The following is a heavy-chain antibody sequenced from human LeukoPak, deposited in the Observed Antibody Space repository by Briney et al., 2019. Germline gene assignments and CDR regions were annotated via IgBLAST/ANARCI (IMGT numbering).Heavy chain of an antibody. D-gene: IGHD3-22*01. CDR2: ISAYNGNT. CDR3: ARGSGSYYDSSGYYYENY. Sequence: GASVKVSCTASGYTFISYGISWVRQAPGQGLEWMGWISAYNGNTNYAQKLQGRVTMTTDTSTSTAYMELRSLRSDDTAVYYCARGSGSYYDSSGYYYENYWGQGTLVTVSS. J-gene: IGHJ4*02. CDR1: GYTFISYG. V-gene: IGHV1-18*01.